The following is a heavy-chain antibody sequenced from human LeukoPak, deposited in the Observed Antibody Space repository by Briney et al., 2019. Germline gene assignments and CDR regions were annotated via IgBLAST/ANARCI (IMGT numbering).Heavy chain of an antibody. D-gene: IGHD1-7*01. V-gene: IGHV3-43*02. Sequence: GGSLTLSCAASGFTFNDYAMHWLRQSPGKSLEWVSLISGDGKSTYSEDSVKGRFTISRDNTKNSLYLQMNNLRTEDTAFYYCARASPRGWYHWNYFFDNWGRGTLVTVSS. CDR3: ARASPRGWYHWNYFFDN. CDR2: ISGDGKST. CDR1: GFTFNDYA. J-gene: IGHJ4*02.